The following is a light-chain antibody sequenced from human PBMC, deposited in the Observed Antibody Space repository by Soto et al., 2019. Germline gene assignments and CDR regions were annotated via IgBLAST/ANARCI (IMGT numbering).Light chain of an antibody. V-gene: IGKV4-1*01. J-gene: IGKJ1*01. CDR3: QHYYSPPWT. CDR1: QSLLYSSNNKNY. CDR2: WAS. Sequence: DIVMTQSPDSLAVSLGERATINCKSSQSLLYSSNNKNYLVWYQQKPGQPPKLLIYWASIRESGVPDRFSGSGSGTDFTLTISSLQAEDVAVYYCQHYYSPPWTFGQGTKVEIK.